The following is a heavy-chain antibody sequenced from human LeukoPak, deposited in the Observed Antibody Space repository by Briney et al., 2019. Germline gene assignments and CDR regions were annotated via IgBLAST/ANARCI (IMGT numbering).Heavy chain of an antibody. CDR1: GGSISSSSYY. Sequence: SETLSLTCTVSGGSISSSSYYWGWIRQPPGKGLEWIGTIYYSGSTYYNPSLKSRVTISVDTSKNQFSLKLSSVTAADTAVYYCARHLAIYDSGGYYYERGRYYFDFWGQGALVTVSS. D-gene: IGHD3-22*01. J-gene: IGHJ4*02. CDR2: IYYSGST. V-gene: IGHV4-39*01. CDR3: ARHLAIYDSGGYYYERGRYYFDF.